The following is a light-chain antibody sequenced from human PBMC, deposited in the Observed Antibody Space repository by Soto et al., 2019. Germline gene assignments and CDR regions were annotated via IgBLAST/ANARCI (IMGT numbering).Light chain of an antibody. Sequence: EIVLKQSPGTLSLSPGERATLSCSASQSVSSSYLAWYQQKPGQAPRLLIYGASSRATGIPDRFRGSGSGTDFTLNISRLEPEDFAVYYCQQYGSSPPLTFGGGTKVEIK. V-gene: IGKV3-20*01. CDR1: QSVSSSY. J-gene: IGKJ4*01. CDR3: QQYGSSPPLT. CDR2: GAS.